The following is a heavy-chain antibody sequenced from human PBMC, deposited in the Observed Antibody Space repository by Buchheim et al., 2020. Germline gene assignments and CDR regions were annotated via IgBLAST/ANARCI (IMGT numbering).Heavy chain of an antibody. CDR3: TSPSIAAAGTQGDYYYYYMDV. J-gene: IGHJ6*03. CDR2: IRSKANSYAT. D-gene: IGHD6-13*01. CDR1: GFTFSGSA. V-gene: IGHV3-73*02. Sequence: EVQLVESGGGLVQPGGSLKLSCAASGFTFSGSAMHWVRQASGKGLEWVGRIRSKANSYATAYAASVTGRFTISRDDSKNTAYLQMNSLKTEDTAVYYCTSPSIAAAGTQGDYYYYYMDVWGKGTT.